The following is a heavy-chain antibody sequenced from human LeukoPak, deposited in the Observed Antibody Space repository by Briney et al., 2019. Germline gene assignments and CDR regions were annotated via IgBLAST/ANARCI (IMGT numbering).Heavy chain of an antibody. CDR2: INPNSGGT. V-gene: IGHV1-2*02. CDR3: ARAEVIAAAGPTLDY. J-gene: IGHJ4*02. CDR1: GYTFTDYY. Sequence: ASVKVSCKASGYTFTDYYMHWVRQAPGQGLEWMGWINPNSGGTNYAQKFQGRVTMTRDTSISTAYMELSRLRSDDTAVFYCARAEVIAAAGPTLDYWGQGALVTVSS. D-gene: IGHD6-13*01.